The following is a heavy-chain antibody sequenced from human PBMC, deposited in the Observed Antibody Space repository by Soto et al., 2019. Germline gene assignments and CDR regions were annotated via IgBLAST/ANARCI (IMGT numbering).Heavy chain of an antibody. J-gene: IGHJ3*02. Sequence: GASVKVSCKASGYTFTSYGISWVRQAPGQGLEWMGWISAYNGNTNYAQKLQGRVTMTTDTSTSTAYMELRSLRSDDTAVYYCARDTDQRLLWFGELLGDIWGQGTMVTVSS. CDR3: ARDTDQRLLWFGELLGDI. D-gene: IGHD3-10*01. CDR2: ISAYNGNT. CDR1: GYTFTSYG. V-gene: IGHV1-18*01.